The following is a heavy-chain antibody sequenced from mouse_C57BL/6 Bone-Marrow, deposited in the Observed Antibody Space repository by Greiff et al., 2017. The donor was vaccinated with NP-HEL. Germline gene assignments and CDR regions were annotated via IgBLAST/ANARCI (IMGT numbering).Heavy chain of an antibody. V-gene: IGHV2-9-1*01. Sequence: VMLVESGPGLVAPSQSLSITCTVSGFSLTSYAISWVRPPPGKGLEWLGVIWPGGGTNYNSALKSRLSISKDNSKSQVFLKMNSLQTDDTARYYCARKKGDDYDLYYFDYWGQGTTLTVSS. J-gene: IGHJ2*01. D-gene: IGHD2-4*01. CDR3: ARKKGDDYDLYYFDY. CDR2: IWPGGGT. CDR1: GFSLTSYA.